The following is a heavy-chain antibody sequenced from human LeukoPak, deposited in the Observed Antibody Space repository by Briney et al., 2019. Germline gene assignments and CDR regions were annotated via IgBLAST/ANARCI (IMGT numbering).Heavy chain of an antibody. V-gene: IGHV1-18*01. Sequence: ASVKVSCKASGYTFANYGVSWVRQAPGQGLEWMGWISAFYPNTNYAQKFQGRVTMTTDTSTSTAYMELRSLNSDDTAVYYCARGSSWFDSWGQGTLVTVSS. CDR2: ISAFYPNT. J-gene: IGHJ5*01. CDR1: GYTFANYG. CDR3: ARGSSWFDS.